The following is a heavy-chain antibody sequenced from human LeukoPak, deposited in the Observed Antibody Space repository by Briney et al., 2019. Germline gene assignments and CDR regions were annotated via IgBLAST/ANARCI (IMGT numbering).Heavy chain of an antibody. V-gene: IGHV1-2*02. CDR3: ARPTLSPYYYDSSGDYDY. CDR2: INPNSGGT. Sequence: SVKVSCKASGYTFTGYYMHWVRQAPGQGLEWMGWINPNSGGTNYAQKFQGRVTMTRDTSITTAYMELSRLRSDDTAVYYCARPTLSPYYYDSSGDYDYWGQGTLVTVSS. CDR1: GYTFTGYY. D-gene: IGHD3-22*01. J-gene: IGHJ4*02.